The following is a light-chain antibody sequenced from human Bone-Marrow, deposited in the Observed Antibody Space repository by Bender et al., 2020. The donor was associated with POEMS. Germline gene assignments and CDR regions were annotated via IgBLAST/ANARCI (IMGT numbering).Light chain of an antibody. V-gene: IGLV2-23*02. CDR1: SSDVGAYNL. Sequence: QSALTQPASVSGSPGQSITISCTGASSDVGAYNLVSWYQQHPGKAPKLLIYEVRKRLSGVSNRFSGSKSDNTASLTISGLQAEDEADFYCCSYADNSVWVFGGGTKLTVL. J-gene: IGLJ3*02. CDR3: CSYADNSVWV. CDR2: EVR.